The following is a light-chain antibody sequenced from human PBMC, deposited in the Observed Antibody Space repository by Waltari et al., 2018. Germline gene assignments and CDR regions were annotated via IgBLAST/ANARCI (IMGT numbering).Light chain of an antibody. V-gene: IGLV1-44*01. CDR1: SSNIGNNV. Sequence: SVLTQPPSESGTPGQRVTISCSGSSSNIGNNVVNWYQQVPGTTPKLLIYRKDHRTSGGPGPISGSTSGTSAYLAISGLQSEDEAHYYCAAWDDSLNGRWVFGGGTKLTVL. CDR3: AAWDDSLNGRWV. CDR2: RKD. J-gene: IGLJ2*01.